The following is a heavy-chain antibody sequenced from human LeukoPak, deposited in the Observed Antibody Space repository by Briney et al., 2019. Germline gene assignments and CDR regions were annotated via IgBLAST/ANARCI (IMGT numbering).Heavy chain of an antibody. Sequence: SETLSLTCTVSGGSISSYYWSWIRQPPGKGLEWIGYIHYTGSTNYNPSLKSRVTISVDTSKNQFSLKLSSVTAADTAVHYCARGKANFWSGYSYFDYWGQGTPVTVSS. J-gene: IGHJ4*02. CDR3: ARGKANFWSGYSYFDY. D-gene: IGHD3-3*01. CDR1: GGSISSYY. CDR2: IHYTGST. V-gene: IGHV4-59*01.